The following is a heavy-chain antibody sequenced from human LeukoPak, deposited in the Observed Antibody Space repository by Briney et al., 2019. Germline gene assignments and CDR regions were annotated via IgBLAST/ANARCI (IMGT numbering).Heavy chain of an antibody. Sequence: ASMKVSCKASGYTFTGYYMHWVRQAPGQGLEWMGWINPNSGGTNYAQKFQGRVTMTRDTSISTAYMELSRPRSDDTAVFYCARGELGRDGYNFWDFWGQGTLVTVSS. CDR1: GYTFTGYY. J-gene: IGHJ4*02. D-gene: IGHD5-24*01. CDR2: INPNSGGT. V-gene: IGHV1-2*02. CDR3: ARGELGRDGYNFWDF.